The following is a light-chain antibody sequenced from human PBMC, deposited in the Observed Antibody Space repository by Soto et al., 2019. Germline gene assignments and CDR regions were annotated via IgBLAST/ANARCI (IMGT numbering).Light chain of an antibody. CDR3: QQYAGSPTT. J-gene: IGKJ1*01. CDR2: GTS. Sequence: EIVVTQSPGTLSLSAGERATLSCRTSQSVGNAFLGWYQQKPGQAPRFLMYGTSGRATGTPDRFSGSGSGTDFTLTISRLEPEDFAVYYCQQYAGSPTTFGQGTKVEIK. V-gene: IGKV3-20*01. CDR1: QSVGNAF.